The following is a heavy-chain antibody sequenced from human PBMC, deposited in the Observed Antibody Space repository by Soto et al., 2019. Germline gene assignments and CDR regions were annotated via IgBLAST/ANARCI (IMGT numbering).Heavy chain of an antibody. Sequence: QLQLQESGPGLVKPSETLSLTCTVSGGSISSSSYYWGWIRQPPGKGLEWIGTIYYSGSTYYNPSLKSRVTISVDTSKNQFSLNLSAVTAADTAVYYCARLKYESSGYMGFDYWGQGTLVTVSS. CDR1: GGSISSSSYY. D-gene: IGHD3-22*01. CDR3: ARLKYESSGYMGFDY. CDR2: IYYSGST. V-gene: IGHV4-39*01. J-gene: IGHJ4*02.